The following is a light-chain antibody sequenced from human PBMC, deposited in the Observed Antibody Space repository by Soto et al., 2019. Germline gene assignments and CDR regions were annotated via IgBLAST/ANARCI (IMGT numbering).Light chain of an antibody. V-gene: IGKV1-17*03. CDR2: GAF. J-gene: IGKJ2*01. CDR1: QGINDN. Sequence: DIRITHSPSAMSASVGDRVTITCRASQGINDNLAWFQQKPGQVPKRLIYGAFSLQRGVPSRFSGSGSGTEFTLTISSLQPEDFATYYCQQSYSTPRYTFGQGTKVDIK. CDR3: QQSYSTPRYT.